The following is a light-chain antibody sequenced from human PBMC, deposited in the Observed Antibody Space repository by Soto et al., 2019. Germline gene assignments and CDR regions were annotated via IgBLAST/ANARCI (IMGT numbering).Light chain of an antibody. CDR2: KAS. V-gene: IGKV1-5*03. CDR1: QYISTW. CDR3: QQYNSYPT. J-gene: IGKJ1*01. Sequence: DIQMTQSPSTLSASVGDRVTITCRASQYISTWLAWYQQKPGKAPKLLISKASSLESGVPSRFSGSGSGTEFTLTISSLQPDDFATYYCQQYNSYPTFGQGTKVEVK.